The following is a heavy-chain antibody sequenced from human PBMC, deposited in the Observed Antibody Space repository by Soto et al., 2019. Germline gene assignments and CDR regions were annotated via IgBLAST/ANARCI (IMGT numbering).Heavy chain of an antibody. CDR3: ARDDIPGIAVSTYGMDV. CDR1: GFIFSNFG. V-gene: IGHV3-33*01. D-gene: IGHD6-19*01. J-gene: IGHJ6*02. CDR2: IWYDGSNE. Sequence: QVQLVESGGGVVQPGRSLRLSCAASGFIFSNFGMHWVRQAPGKRLEWVAVIWYDGSNEYYADSVKGRFTISKDNSKSTLYLQMNSLRAEDTAVYYCARDDIPGIAVSTYGMDVWVQGTTVTVSS.